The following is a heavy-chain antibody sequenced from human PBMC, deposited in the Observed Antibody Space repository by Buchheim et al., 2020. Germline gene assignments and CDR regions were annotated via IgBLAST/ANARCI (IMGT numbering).Heavy chain of an antibody. CDR2: IWYDGSNK. J-gene: IGHJ6*03. CDR3: ARDPSYSSSLSYYYYYMDV. D-gene: IGHD6-6*01. V-gene: IGHV3-33*01. Sequence: QVQLVESGGGVVQPGRSLRLSCAASGFTFSSYGMHWVRQAPGKGLEWVAVIWYDGSNKYYADSVKGRFTISRDNSKNTLSLQMNSLRAEDTAVYYCARDPSYSSSLSYYYYYMDVWGKGTT. CDR1: GFTFSSYG.